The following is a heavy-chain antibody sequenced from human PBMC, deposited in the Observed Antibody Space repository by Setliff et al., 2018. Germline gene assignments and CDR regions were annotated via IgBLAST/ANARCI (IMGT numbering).Heavy chain of an antibody. D-gene: IGHD3-22*01. Sequence: ASVKVSCKASGGTFSSYAISWVRQAPGQGLEWMGWINPKSAGTSSAQKFQGRVTMTRDTSISTAYMELSGLRSDDAAVYYCARGVSSGNSASGNFPNGGYLQQWGQGTPVTVSS. CDR2: INPKSAGT. V-gene: IGHV1-2*02. CDR1: GGTFSSYA. CDR3: ARGVSSGNSASGNFPNGGYLQQ. J-gene: IGHJ1*01.